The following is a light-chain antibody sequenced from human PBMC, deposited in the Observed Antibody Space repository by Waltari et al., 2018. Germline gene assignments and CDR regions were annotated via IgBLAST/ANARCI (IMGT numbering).Light chain of an antibody. CDR2: EVN. CDR1: SSDVGSYNL. J-gene: IGLJ3*02. CDR3: CSYAGGSTPWV. V-gene: IGLV2-23*02. Sequence: QSALTQPASVSGSPGQSITISCTGTSSDVGSYNLVSWYQQYPGKAPKRRIYEVNKRPSGVSHPFSGSKSGTTASLTISGLQAEDEADYYCCSYAGGSTPWVFGGGTKLTVL.